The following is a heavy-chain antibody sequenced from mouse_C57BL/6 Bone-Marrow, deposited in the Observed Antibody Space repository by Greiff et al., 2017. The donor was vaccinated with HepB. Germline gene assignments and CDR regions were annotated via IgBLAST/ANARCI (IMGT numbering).Heavy chain of an antibody. J-gene: IGHJ4*01. CDR2: ISDGGSYT. D-gene: IGHD4-1*01. V-gene: IGHV5-4*03. CDR3: ARGGGTGTFAMDY. CDR1: GFTFSSYA. Sequence: EVKLVESGGGLVKPGGSLKLSCAASGFTFSSYAMSWVRQTPEKRLEWVATISDGGSYTYYPDNVKGRFTISRDNAKNNLYLQMSHLKSEDTAMYYCARGGGTGTFAMDYWGQGTSVTVSS.